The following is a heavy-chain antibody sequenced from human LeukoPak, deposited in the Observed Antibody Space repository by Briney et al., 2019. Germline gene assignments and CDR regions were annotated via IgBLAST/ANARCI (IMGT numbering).Heavy chain of an antibody. J-gene: IGHJ5*02. V-gene: IGHV3-23*01. CDR2: ISGSGGST. D-gene: IGHD6-19*01. Sequence: SGGSLRLSCAASGFTFSSYAMSWVRQAPGKGLEWVSAISGSGGSTYYADTVKGRFTISRDNSKNTLYLQMNSLRAEDTAVYYCAKDSSGAYNWFDPWGQGTLVTVSS. CDR1: GFTFSSYA. CDR3: AKDSSGAYNWFDP.